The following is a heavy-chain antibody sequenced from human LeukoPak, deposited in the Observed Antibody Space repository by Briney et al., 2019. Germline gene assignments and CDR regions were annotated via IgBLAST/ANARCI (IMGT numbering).Heavy chain of an antibody. V-gene: IGHV4-34*01. D-gene: IGHD6-6*01. CDR2: INHSGST. CDR1: GGSFSGYY. J-gene: IGHJ5*02. Sequence: PSETLSLTCAVYGGSFSGYYWSWIRQPPGKGLEWIREINHSGSTNYNPSLKSRVTISVDTSKNQFSLKLSSVTAADTAVYYCARGLAIEYSSTNWFDPWGQGTLVTVSS. CDR3: ARGLAIEYSSTNWFDP.